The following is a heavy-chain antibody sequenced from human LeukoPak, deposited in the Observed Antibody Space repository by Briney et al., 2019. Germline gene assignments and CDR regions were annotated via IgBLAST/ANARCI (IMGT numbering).Heavy chain of an antibody. V-gene: IGHV3-48*04. Sequence: GGSLRLSCAASGFTFSSYSMNWVRQAPGKGLEWVSHISSSGSIDFADSVKGRFTISRDNAKSSLYLQMNSLKASDTAMYYCARSLELRGVYFDYWGQGTLVTVSS. J-gene: IGHJ4*02. D-gene: IGHD1-7*01. CDR3: ARSLELRGVYFDY. CDR2: ISSSGSI. CDR1: GFTFSSYS.